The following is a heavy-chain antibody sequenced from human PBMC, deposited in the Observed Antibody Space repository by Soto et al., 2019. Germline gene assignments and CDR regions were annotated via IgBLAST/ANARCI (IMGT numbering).Heavy chain of an antibody. CDR1: RFTFSTYA. Sequence: VGSLRLSCAASRFTFSTYAMSWVRQAPGKGLEWVSGISGGGGDTSYADSVRGRFTCSRDNSKNTLYLQMNSLRAEDTALYYCAKSLFGGPDIWGQGTMVTVSS. J-gene: IGHJ3*02. CDR3: AKSLFGGPDI. CDR2: ISGGGGDT. D-gene: IGHD2-15*01. V-gene: IGHV3-23*01.